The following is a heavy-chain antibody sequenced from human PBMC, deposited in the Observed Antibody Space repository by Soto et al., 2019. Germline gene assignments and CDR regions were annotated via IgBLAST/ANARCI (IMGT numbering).Heavy chain of an antibody. D-gene: IGHD3-22*01. V-gene: IGHV3-48*02. CDR2: ISRSSTTI. CDR1: GFTVSNYN. Sequence: GTLRLFCAASGFTVSNYNLNWVIQAPGTGLELISDISRSSTTINYADSVKGRFTISRDNAKNSLYLQMNSLRDEDTAVYYCARDRYSYDSRAYQGVDWYFDLWGRGTLVTVTS. CDR3: ARDRYSYDSRAYQGVDWYFDL. J-gene: IGHJ2*01.